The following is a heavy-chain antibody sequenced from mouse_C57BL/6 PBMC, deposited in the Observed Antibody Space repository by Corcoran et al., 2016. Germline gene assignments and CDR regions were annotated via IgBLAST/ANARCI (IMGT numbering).Heavy chain of an antibody. CDR3: ARHGSSFYYAMDY. V-gene: IGHV1-76*01. CDR2: IYPGSGNT. CDR1: GYTFTDYY. J-gene: IGHJ4*01. Sequence: QVQLKQSGAELVRPGASVKLSCKDSGYTFTDYYINWVKQRPGQGLEWIARIYPGSGNTYYNEKFKGKATLTAEKSSSTAYMQLSSLTSEDSAVYFCARHGSSFYYAMDYWGQGTSVTVSS. D-gene: IGHD1-1*01.